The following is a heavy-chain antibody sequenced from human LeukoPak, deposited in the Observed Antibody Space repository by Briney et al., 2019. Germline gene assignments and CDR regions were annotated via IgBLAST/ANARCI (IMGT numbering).Heavy chain of an antibody. V-gene: IGHV1-2*02. CDR3: MRDGVPAPEEFDY. CDR1: GCNFIDYF. D-gene: IGHD2-2*01. CDR2: INPNGGGT. Sequence: ASVKVSCKTSGCNFIDYFIHWVRLAPGQGLEWMGWINPNGGGTNYAQKFQGRLTMTRDTSISTAYMELNSLRSDDTAIYYCMRDGVPAPEEFDYWGKGTLVTVSS. J-gene: IGHJ4*02.